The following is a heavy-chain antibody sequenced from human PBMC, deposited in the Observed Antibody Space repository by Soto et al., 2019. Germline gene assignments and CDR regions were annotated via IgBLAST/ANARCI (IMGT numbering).Heavy chain of an antibody. D-gene: IGHD3-10*01. Sequence: PSETLSLTCAVSGGSIRSSNWWSWVRQPPGKGLEWIGEIYHSGSTNYNPSLKSRVTISVDTSKNQFSLKLSSVTAADTAVFYCARGGRSRSLSGGDFDYWGQGTLVTVSS. CDR3: ARGGRSRSLSGGDFDY. J-gene: IGHJ4*02. V-gene: IGHV4-4*02. CDR2: IYHSGST. CDR1: GGSIRSSNW.